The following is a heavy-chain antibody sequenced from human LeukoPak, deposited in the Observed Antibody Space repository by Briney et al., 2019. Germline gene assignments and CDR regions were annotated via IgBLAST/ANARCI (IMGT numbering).Heavy chain of an antibody. V-gene: IGHV3-33*06. J-gene: IGHJ4*02. CDR3: AKDAQRGFGYSNSLEY. CDR1: QFRFPLSHYG. CDR2: IWSDGTNQ. D-gene: IGHD4-11*01. Sequence: GGSLTLSCVASQFRFPLSHYGVHWVPQPPGGGLEWLAVIWSDGTNQYYADSVKGRFTISRDNSKNTVYLQMNSLRAEDTAVYFCAKDAQRGFGYSNSLEYWGQGTLVSVSS.